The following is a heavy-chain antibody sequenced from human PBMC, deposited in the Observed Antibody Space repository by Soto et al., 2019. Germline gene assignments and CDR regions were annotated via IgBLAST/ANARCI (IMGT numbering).Heavy chain of an antibody. CDR2: IYYSGST. J-gene: IGHJ4*02. D-gene: IGHD6-13*01. CDR3: ARTFQDYSSSWYVRGYFDY. CDR1: GVSISSSSYY. Sequence: SETLSLTCTFSGVSISSSSYYWGWIRQPPGKGLEWIGSIYYSGSTYYNPSLKSRVTISVDTSKNQFSLKLSSVTAADTAVYYCARTFQDYSSSWYVRGYFDYWGQGTLVTVS. V-gene: IGHV4-39*01.